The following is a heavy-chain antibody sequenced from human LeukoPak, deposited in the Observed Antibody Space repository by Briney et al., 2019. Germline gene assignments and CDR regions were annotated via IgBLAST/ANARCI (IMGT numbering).Heavy chain of an antibody. Sequence: SQTLSLTCAISGDSVSSNSAAWNWIRQSPSRGLEWLGRTYYYYKWHNDYAEPVKSRITVNPDTSKNQFSLHLSSVTPEDTAVYYCARGRRSYYGMDVWGQGTTVTVSS. J-gene: IGHJ6*02. CDR1: GDSVSSNSAA. CDR3: ARGRRSYYGMDV. V-gene: IGHV6-1*01. CDR2: TYYYYKWHN.